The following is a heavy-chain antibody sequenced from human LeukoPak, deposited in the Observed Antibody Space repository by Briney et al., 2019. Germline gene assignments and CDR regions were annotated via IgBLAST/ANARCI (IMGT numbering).Heavy chain of an antibody. V-gene: IGHV3-9*01. CDR3: VKEKFTYSSSLDY. CDR1: GFTFDDYG. J-gene: IGHJ4*02. D-gene: IGHD6-13*01. CDR2: LSWNSGTI. Sequence: GRSLRLSCTASGFTFDDYGMHWVRHIPGKGLEWVSGLSWNSGTIRYADSVKGRFTISRDNAKNSLYLQMNSLTADDTAFYYCVKEKFTYSSSLDYWGQGTLVTVSS.